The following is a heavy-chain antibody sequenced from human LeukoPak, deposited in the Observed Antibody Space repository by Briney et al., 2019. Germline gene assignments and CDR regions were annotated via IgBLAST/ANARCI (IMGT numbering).Heavy chain of an antibody. CDR2: IYHSGST. D-gene: IGHD6-13*01. V-gene: IGHV4-38-2*02. CDR1: DYSISSSYY. CDR3: ARLVVSSWYHEVLLGRDY. Sequence: TASETLSLTCTVSDYSISSSYYWGWIRQPPGKGLEWFGIIYHSGSTYYNPSLKSRVTISVDTSKNQFSLKLSSVTAADTAVYYCARLVVSSWYHEVLLGRDYWGQGTLVTVSS. J-gene: IGHJ4*02.